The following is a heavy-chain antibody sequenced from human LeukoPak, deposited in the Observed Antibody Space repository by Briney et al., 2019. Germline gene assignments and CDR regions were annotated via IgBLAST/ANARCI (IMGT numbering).Heavy chain of an antibody. CDR3: ARDLQTRLASWYFDL. Sequence: SETLSLTCTVSGGSISSYYWSWIRQPAGEGLEWIGRIYTSGSTNYNPSLKSRVTMSVDTSKNQFSLKLSSVTAADTAVYYCARDLQTRLASWYFDLWGRGTLVTVSS. CDR1: GGSISSYY. D-gene: IGHD3-9*01. V-gene: IGHV4-4*07. J-gene: IGHJ2*01. CDR2: IYTSGST.